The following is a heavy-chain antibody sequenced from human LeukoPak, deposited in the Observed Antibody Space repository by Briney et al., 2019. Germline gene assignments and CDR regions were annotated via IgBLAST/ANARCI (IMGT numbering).Heavy chain of an antibody. CDR2: IWYDGSNK. D-gene: IGHD3-10*01. CDR1: GFTFSSYG. V-gene: IGHV3-33*01. Sequence: GGSLRLSCAASGFTFSSYGMHWVRQAPGKGLEWVAVIWYDGSNKYYADSVKGRFTISRDNSKNTLYLQMNSLRAEDTAVYYCATDFGRFGELLSYYFDYWGQGTLVTVSS. CDR3: ATDFGRFGELLSYYFDY. J-gene: IGHJ4*02.